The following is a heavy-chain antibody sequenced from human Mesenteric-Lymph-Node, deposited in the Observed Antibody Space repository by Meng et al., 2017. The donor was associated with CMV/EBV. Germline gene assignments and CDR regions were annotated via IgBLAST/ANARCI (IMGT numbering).Heavy chain of an antibody. CDR3: ARHEVVYSNYRYYYYGMDV. Sequence: SETLSLTCTVSGYSINSGAYWGWIRQPPGGGLEWIGSVYRSGSTYHNPSLKSRVTMSVDTSRNQFSLKLSSVTAADTSVYYCARHEVVYSNYRYYYYGMDVWGQGTTVTVSS. D-gene: IGHD4-11*01. J-gene: IGHJ6*02. CDR1: GYSINSGAY. V-gene: IGHV4-38-2*02. CDR2: VYRSGST.